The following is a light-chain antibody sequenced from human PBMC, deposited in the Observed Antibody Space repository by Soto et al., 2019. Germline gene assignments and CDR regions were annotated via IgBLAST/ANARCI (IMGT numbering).Light chain of an antibody. CDR1: QGISGD. V-gene: IGKV1-9*01. J-gene: IGKJ1*01. CDR2: AAS. CDR3: QQLNSYPVT. Sequence: IQLTQSPSPLSASVGDRVTITCRASQGISGDLAWYQRKPGKAPKLLIYAASTLQSGVPSRFSGSGSGTDFTLTISSLQPEDFATYYCQQLNSYPVTFGQGTKVEIK.